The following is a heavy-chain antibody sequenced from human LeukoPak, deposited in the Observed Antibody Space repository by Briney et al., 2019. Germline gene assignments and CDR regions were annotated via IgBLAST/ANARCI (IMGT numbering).Heavy chain of an antibody. CDR1: GFTFSSYW. CDR3: ASTRLIDAFDI. D-gene: IGHD2-15*01. CDR2: INTDGSST. J-gene: IGHJ3*02. Sequence: PGGSLRLSCAASGFTFSSYWMHWVRQAPGKGLVWVSRINTDGSSTSYADSVKGRFTISRDNAKNTVYLQMNSLRAEDTAVYYCASTRLIDAFDIWGQGTMVTVSS. V-gene: IGHV3-74*01.